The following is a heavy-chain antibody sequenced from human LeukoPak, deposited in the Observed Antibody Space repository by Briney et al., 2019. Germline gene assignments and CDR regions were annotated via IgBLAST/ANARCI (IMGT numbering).Heavy chain of an antibody. J-gene: IGHJ6*02. CDR1: GLTFSDYR. CDR3: ATYIQRPPGMDV. CDR2: TADADDVI. Sequence: PGGSLRLSCAVSGLTFSDYRMIGVRQAPEKRLEWVAVTADADDVIQYADSVKGRFTISTDNSENTVYLQMNSLRAEDTALYFCATYIQRPPGMDVWGQGTTVTVSS. D-gene: IGHD2-15*01. V-gene: IGHV3-23*01.